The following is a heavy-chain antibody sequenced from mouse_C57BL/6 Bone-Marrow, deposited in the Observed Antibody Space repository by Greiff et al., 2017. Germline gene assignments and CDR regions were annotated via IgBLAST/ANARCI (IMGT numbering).Heavy chain of an antibody. D-gene: IGHD1-1*01. CDR1: GFNIKDYS. Sequence: VQLQQSGAELVRPGASVKLSCTASGFNIKDYSMPWVKQRPEQGLEWIGRIDPEDGDTEYAPKFQGKATMTADTSSNTAYLQLSSLTSEDTAVYYCTSTSVLDDWGQGTTLTVSS. J-gene: IGHJ2*01. CDR3: TSTSVLDD. CDR2: IDPEDGDT. V-gene: IGHV14-1*01.